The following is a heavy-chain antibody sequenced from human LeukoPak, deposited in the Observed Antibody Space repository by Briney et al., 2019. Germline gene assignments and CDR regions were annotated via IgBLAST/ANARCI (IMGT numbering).Heavy chain of an antibody. CDR1: GYTFTAYY. Sequence: ASVKVSCKASGYTFTAYYMHWVRQAPGQGLEWMGWLNPNSGGTNSAHKFQGRVTMTRDTSISTAYMELSSLRSDDTAVHYCAREMAGGGSYSGMHDAFDIWGQGTMVTVSS. D-gene: IGHD1-26*01. V-gene: IGHV1-2*02. CDR3: AREMAGGGSYSGMHDAFDI. J-gene: IGHJ3*02. CDR2: LNPNSGGT.